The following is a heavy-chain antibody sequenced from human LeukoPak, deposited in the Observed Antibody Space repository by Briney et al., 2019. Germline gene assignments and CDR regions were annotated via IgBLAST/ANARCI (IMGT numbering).Heavy chain of an antibody. Sequence: SETLSLTCTVSGGSISSSSYYWGWIRQPPGKGLEWIGSMYYRGNTYYNPSLKSRVTISVDTSKNQFSLKLSSVTAADTAVYYCAKSPTEWGDFGYWGQGTLVTVSS. J-gene: IGHJ4*02. CDR1: GGSISSSSYY. D-gene: IGHD1-26*01. CDR3: AKSPTEWGDFGY. CDR2: MYYRGNT. V-gene: IGHV4-39*07.